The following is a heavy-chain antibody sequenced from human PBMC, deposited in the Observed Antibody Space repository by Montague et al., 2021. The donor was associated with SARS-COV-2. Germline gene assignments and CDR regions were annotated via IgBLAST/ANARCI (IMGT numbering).Heavy chain of an antibody. CDR1: GFTFSSYA. V-gene: IGHV3-30*03. CDR3: AREPKPVGYSYGYTFFDY. J-gene: IGHJ4*02. Sequence: SLRLSCAASGFTFSSYALHWVRQAPGKGPEWVAVLSYNGRNKQFXXSLKVRATIPRDNSKNTLYLQVDSLRTDDTAVYYCAREPKPVGYSYGYTFFDYWGQGTLVTVSS. D-gene: IGHD5-18*01. CDR2: LSYNGRNK.